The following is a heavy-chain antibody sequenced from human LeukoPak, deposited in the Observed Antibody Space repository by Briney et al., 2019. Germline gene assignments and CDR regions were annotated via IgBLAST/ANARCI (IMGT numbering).Heavy chain of an antibody. CDR3: ARQVSDYYYHYMDV. V-gene: IGHV4-39*01. CDR1: GASTSTSTYY. J-gene: IGHJ6*03. Sequence: SETLSLTCTVSGASTSTSTYYWRWVRQPPGKGLEWIGNIYYSGTTYYNPSLKSRVTISEDTSRNRFSLMLSSVTAAGTAIYFCARQVSDYYYHYMDVWGEGTTVIVSS. CDR2: IYYSGTT.